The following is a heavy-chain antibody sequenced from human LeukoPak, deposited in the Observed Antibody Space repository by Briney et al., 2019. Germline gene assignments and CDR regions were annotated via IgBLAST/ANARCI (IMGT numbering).Heavy chain of an antibody. CDR3: ARGPRTGDFDY. CDR2: INPENGGT. CDR1: GYTFTDYF. J-gene: IGHJ4*02. Sequence: ASVKVSCKASGYTFTDYFIRWLRQAPGQGLEWMGWINPENGGTRSAQKFEGRVTMTRDTSISTVYMELSGLNSDDTAIYFCARGPRTGDFDYWGQGTLVTVSS. V-gene: IGHV1-2*02. D-gene: IGHD7-27*01.